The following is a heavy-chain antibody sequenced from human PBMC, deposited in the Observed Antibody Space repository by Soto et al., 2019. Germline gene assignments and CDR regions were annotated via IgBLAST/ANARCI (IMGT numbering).Heavy chain of an antibody. CDR2: IDPSDSYT. Sequence: PGQPLQISCKGSGYSFTSYWISRVRQKPGKGLEWMGRIDPSDSYTNYSPSFQGHVTISADKSISTAYLQWSSLKASDTAMYYCARHTQLSYQNHFDYWGQGTLVTVSS. CDR3: ARHTQLSYQNHFDY. CDR1: GYSFTSYW. V-gene: IGHV5-10-1*01. D-gene: IGHD6-6*01. J-gene: IGHJ4*02.